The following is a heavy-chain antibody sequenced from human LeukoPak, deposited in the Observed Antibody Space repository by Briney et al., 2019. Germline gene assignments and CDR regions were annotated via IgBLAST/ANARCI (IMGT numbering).Heavy chain of an antibody. J-gene: IGHJ6*02. V-gene: IGHV3-48*01. CDR3: ARDRGGYDILTGYSYYYGMDV. CDR1: GFTFSSYS. D-gene: IGHD3-9*01. Sequence: GGSLRLSCAASGFTFSSYSMTWVRQAPGKGLEWVSYISSSSSTIYYADSVKGRFTISRDNAKNSLYLQMNSLRAEDTAVYYCARDRGGYDILTGYSYYYGMDVWGQGTTVTVSS. CDR2: ISSSSSTI.